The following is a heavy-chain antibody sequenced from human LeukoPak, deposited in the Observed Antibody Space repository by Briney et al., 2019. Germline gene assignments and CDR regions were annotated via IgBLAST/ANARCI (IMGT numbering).Heavy chain of an antibody. CDR3: ARDVGGYSSSWYPPTGFDP. CDR1: GFTFSSYA. CDR2: ISYDGSNK. V-gene: IGHV3-30-3*01. Sequence: GRSLRLSCAASGFTFSSYAMHWVRQAPGKGLEWEAVISYDGSNKYYADSVKGRFTISRDNSKNTLYLQMNSLRAEDTAVYYCARDVGGYSSSWYPPTGFDPWGQGTLVTVSS. J-gene: IGHJ5*02. D-gene: IGHD6-13*01.